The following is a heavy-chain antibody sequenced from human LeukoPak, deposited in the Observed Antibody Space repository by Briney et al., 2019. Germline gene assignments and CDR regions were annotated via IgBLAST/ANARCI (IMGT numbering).Heavy chain of an antibody. Sequence: SVKVSCKASVGTFSSSAITWVRQAPGQGLEWMGRIIPVLNITSYAQKFQGSVTITADTSTSTVYMELSSLRSEETAVYYCARDQGLTAPPPYGLDVWGQGTTVIVSS. V-gene: IGHV1-69*04. CDR2: IIPVLNIT. J-gene: IGHJ6*02. D-gene: IGHD5-18*01. CDR3: ARDQGLTAPPPYGLDV. CDR1: VGTFSSSA.